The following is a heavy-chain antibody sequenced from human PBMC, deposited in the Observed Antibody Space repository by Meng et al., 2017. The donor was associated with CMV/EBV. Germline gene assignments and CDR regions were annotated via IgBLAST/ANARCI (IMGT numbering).Heavy chain of an antibody. CDR1: SYS. D-gene: IGHD3-3*01. V-gene: IGHV3-21*01. CDR3: ARTGHTLLTIFGVVIIKDFDY. J-gene: IGHJ4*02. CDR2: ISSSSSYI. Sequence: SYSMSWVRQAPGKGLEWVSSISSSSSYIYYADSVKGRFTISRDNAKNSLYLQMNSLRAEDTAVYYCARTGHTLLTIFGVVIIKDFDYWGQGTLVTVSS.